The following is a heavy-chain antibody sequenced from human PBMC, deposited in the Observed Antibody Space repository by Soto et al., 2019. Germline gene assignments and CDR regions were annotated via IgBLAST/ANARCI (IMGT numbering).Heavy chain of an antibody. CDR2: INHSGST. J-gene: IGHJ6*02. Sequence: SETLSLTCAVYGGSFSGDYWSWIRQPPGKGLEWIGEINHSGSTNYNPSLKSRVTISVDTSKNQFSLKLSSVTAADTAVYYCARGGIVVVPAAKNLYGMDVWGQGTTVTVSS. V-gene: IGHV4-34*01. CDR1: GGSFSGDY. CDR3: ARGGIVVVPAAKNLYGMDV. D-gene: IGHD2-2*01.